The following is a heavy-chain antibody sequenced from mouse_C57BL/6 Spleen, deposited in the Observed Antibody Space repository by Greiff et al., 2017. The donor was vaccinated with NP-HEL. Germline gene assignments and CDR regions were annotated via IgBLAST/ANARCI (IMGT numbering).Heavy chain of an antibody. CDR1: GYTFTSYW. D-gene: IGHD1-1*01. V-gene: IGHV1-50*01. CDR3: AKEKPYGSSPWYFDV. CDR2: IDPSDSYT. Sequence: QVQLQQPGAELVKPGASVKLSCKASGYTFTSYWMQWVKQRPGQGLEWIGEIDPSDSYTNYNQKFKGKATLTVDTSSSTAYMQRSSLTSEDSAVYYCAKEKPYGSSPWYFDVWGTGTTVTVSS. J-gene: IGHJ1*03.